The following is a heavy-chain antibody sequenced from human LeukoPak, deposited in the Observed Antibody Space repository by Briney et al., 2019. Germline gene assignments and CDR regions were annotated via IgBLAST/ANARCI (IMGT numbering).Heavy chain of an antibody. CDR3: AKSNGYGLIDI. J-gene: IGHJ3*02. CDR2: INHSGST. CDR1: GGSFSGYY. V-gene: IGHV4-34*01. Sequence: SETLSLTCAVYGGSFSGYYWSWIRQPPGKGLEWIGEINHSGSTNYSPSLKSRVTISLDTSRNQFSLKLNSVTAADTAVYYCAKSNGYGLIDIWGQGTMVTVSS. D-gene: IGHD3-10*01.